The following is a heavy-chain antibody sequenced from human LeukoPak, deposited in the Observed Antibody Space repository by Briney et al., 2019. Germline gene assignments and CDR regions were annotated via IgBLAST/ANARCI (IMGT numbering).Heavy chain of an antibody. CDR1: GFTFSSYR. J-gene: IGHJ6*02. V-gene: IGHV3-21*01. CDR3: ARDGYCSGGSCYSVFYYGMDV. CDR2: ISSSSSYI. Sequence: PGGSLRLSCAASGFTFSSYRMTWVRQAPGKGLEWVSSISSSSSYIYYADSVKGRFTISRDNAKNSLYLQMNSLRAEDPAVYYCARDGYCSGGSCYSVFYYGMDVWGQGTTVTVSS. D-gene: IGHD2-15*01.